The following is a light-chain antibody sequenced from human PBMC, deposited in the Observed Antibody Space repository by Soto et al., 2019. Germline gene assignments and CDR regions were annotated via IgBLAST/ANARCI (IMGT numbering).Light chain of an antibody. J-gene: IGLJ1*01. V-gene: IGLV2-14*01. CDR3: SSYTSSSTYV. CDR1: SSDVGGYIY. CDR2: EVS. Sequence: QSALTQPASVSASPGQSITISCTGTSSDVGGYIYVSWYQQHPGQAPKLIIYEVSNRPSGVSNRFSGSKSGNTASPTISGLQAEDEADYYCSSYTSSSTYVFGTGTKVTVL.